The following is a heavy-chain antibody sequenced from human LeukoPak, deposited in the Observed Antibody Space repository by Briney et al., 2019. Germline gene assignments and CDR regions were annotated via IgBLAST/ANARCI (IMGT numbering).Heavy chain of an antibody. Sequence: SETLSLTCAVSGGSISSVTYYWGWIRQSPGKGLEWIGSIHYSGSSYYNPSLKSRVTMSIDTPKNLFSMKLTSVTAADTAVYYCARGSPYAYWGQGTLVTVSS. CDR3: ARGSPYAY. CDR2: IHYSGSS. D-gene: IGHD3-16*01. CDR1: GGSISSVTYY. V-gene: IGHV4-39*07. J-gene: IGHJ4*02.